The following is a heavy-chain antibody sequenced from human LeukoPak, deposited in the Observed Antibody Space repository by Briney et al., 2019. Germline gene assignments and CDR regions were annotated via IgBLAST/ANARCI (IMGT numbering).Heavy chain of an antibody. CDR3: VRGGPSTWS. V-gene: IGHV3-74*01. CDR2: INDDGSDT. CDR1: GFTFSNAW. J-gene: IGHJ5*02. Sequence: GGSLRLSCAASGFTFSNAWMSWVRQAPGKRPVWVSRINDDGSDTIYADSVRGRFTISRDDAKNTVYLQMNNLRAEDTAVYYCVRGGPSTWSWGQGTLVTVSS. D-gene: IGHD2-15*01.